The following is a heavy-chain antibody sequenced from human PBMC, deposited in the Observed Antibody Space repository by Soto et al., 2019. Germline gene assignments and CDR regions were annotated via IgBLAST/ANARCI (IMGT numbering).Heavy chain of an antibody. CDR1: GGSISSGDEY. CDR3: ARARFCTSTSCYHYFDF. CDR2: IYNNGRT. Sequence: SETLSLTCTVSGGSISSGDEYWSWIRQPPGKGLEWIGYIYNNGRTDYNPSLKSRVTISVDTSKNHFSLKLSSVTPADTAVYYCARARFCTSTSCYHYFDFWGQGTLVTVSS. V-gene: IGHV4-61*03. D-gene: IGHD2-2*01. J-gene: IGHJ4*02.